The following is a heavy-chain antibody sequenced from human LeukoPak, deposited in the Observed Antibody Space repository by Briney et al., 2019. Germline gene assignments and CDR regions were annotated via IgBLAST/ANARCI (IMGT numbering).Heavy chain of an antibody. J-gene: IGHJ4*02. CDR1: GFTVSSNY. Sequence: PGGSLRLSCAASGFTVSSNYMSWVRQAPGKGLEWVSVIYSGGSTYYADSVKGRFTISRDNSKNTLYIQMNSLRAEDTAVYYCEREDYVWGSYRSSGSDWGQGTLVTVSS. CDR2: IYSGGST. CDR3: EREDYVWGSYRSSGSD. D-gene: IGHD3-16*02. V-gene: IGHV3-66*01.